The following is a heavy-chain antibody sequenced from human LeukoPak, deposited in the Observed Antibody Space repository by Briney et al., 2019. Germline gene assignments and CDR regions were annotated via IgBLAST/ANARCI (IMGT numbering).Heavy chain of an antibody. CDR3: AREVTMVRGVKNPRRFGY. D-gene: IGHD3-10*01. CDR2: IKPSGGST. V-gene: IGHV1-46*01. Sequence: ASVTVSCKASGYTFTSYYMHWVRQAPGQGLEWMGIIKPSGGSTSYAQKFQGRVTMTRDTSTSTVYMELSSLRSEDTAVYYCAREVTMVRGVKNPRRFGYWGQGTLVTVSS. J-gene: IGHJ4*02. CDR1: GYTFTSYY.